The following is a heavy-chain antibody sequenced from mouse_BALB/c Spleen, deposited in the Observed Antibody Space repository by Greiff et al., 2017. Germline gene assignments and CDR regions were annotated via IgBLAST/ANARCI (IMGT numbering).Heavy chain of an antibody. J-gene: IGHJ4*01. CDR2: INPSSGYT. CDR3: ARWLSPFGPMDY. CDR1: GYTFTSYT. V-gene: IGHV1-4*01. Sequence: QVQLQQSGAELARPGASVKMSCKASGYTFTSYTMHWVKQRPGQGLEWIGYINPSSGYTNYNQKFKDKATLTADKSSSTAYMQLSSLTSEDSAVYYCARWLSPFGPMDYWGQGTSVTVSS.